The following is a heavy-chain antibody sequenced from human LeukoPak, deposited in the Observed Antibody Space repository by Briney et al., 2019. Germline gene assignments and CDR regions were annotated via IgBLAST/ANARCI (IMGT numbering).Heavy chain of an antibody. Sequence: SETVSLTCTVSGDSISNYDWTWIRQPAGKGLEWIGRIYGSGNTRYNPSLKSRVSMSIDTSRNQFSLKLSSVTAADTAVYFCARGMAAAYDYNWFDSWGQGTLVTVTS. CDR2: IYGSGNT. V-gene: IGHV4-4*07. CDR1: GDSISNYD. CDR3: ARGMAAAYDYNWFDS. J-gene: IGHJ5*01. D-gene: IGHD5-12*01.